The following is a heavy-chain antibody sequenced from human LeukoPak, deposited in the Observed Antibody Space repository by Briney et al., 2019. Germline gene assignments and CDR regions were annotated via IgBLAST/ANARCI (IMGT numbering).Heavy chain of an antibody. CDR3: ARGAPLNFHY. V-gene: IGHV1-18*01. Sequence: ASVKVSCKASGYTFTTYGISWVRQAPGQGLEWMGWISPYNGKTNYAQKLHGRVTMTTDTTTSTPSMEMRSLRSDDTAVYYCARGAPLNFHYWGQGTLVTVSS. CDR2: ISPYNGKT. D-gene: IGHD1-26*01. CDR1: GYTFTTYG. J-gene: IGHJ4*02.